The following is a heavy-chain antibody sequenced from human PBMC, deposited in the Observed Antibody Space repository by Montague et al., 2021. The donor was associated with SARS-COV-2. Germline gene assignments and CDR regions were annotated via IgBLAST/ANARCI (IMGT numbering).Heavy chain of an antibody. D-gene: IGHD4-17*01. Sequence: SLSLSCAASGFNFNIRAIHWVRQAPGKGLEWVAVISDDGRQRFYSDSVKGRFTISRDNSNNTLYLQLNSLKYEDTAVYFCARDSGDSHGDYYFDLWGQGTLVIVSS. CDR2: ISDDGRQR. CDR1: GFNFNIRA. V-gene: IGHV3-30*04. CDR3: ARDSGDSHGDYYFDL. J-gene: IGHJ5*02.